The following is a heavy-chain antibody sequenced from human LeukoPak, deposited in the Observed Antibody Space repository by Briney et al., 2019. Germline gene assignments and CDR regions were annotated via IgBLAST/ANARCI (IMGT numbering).Heavy chain of an antibody. CDR2: IISIFGTA. CDR1: GGTFSSYA. J-gene: IGHJ4*02. Sequence: ASVKVSCKASGGTFSSYAISWVRQAPGQGLEWMGGIISIFGTANYAQKFQGRVTITTDESTSTAYMELSSLRSEDTAVYYCASPSRYCSSTSCPLGYWGQGTLVTVSS. V-gene: IGHV1-69*05. CDR3: ASPSRYCSSTSCPLGY. D-gene: IGHD2-2*01.